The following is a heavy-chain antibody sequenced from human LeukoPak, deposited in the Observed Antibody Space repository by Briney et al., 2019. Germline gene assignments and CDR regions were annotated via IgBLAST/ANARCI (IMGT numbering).Heavy chain of an antibody. CDR2: IHPEGNEK. J-gene: IGHJ4*02. Sequence: PGGSLRLSCAVSGFTFSNFWMSWVRQAPGRGLEWVANIHPEGNEKYHVESVKGRFTISRDNTKNLLVLQMNGLRVEDKAVYYCARGDDFSGDHWGQGTLVTVSS. CDR3: ARGDDFSGDH. D-gene: IGHD1-1*01. V-gene: IGHV3-7*04. CDR1: GFTFSNFW.